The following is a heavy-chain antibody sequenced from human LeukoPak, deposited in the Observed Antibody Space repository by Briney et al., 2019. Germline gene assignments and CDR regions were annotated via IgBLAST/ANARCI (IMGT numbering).Heavy chain of an antibody. V-gene: IGHV3-7*01. D-gene: IGHD4-23*01. CDR1: GFTFSNSW. Sequence: GGSLRLSCAASGFTFSNSWMSWIRQAPGQGLEWVANIKQDGSEKYYVDSVKGRFTISRDNARNSLYLQMNSLRAEDTAVYYCARDLDYGGYSNFDYWGQGTLVTVSS. CDR2: IKQDGSEK. J-gene: IGHJ4*02. CDR3: ARDLDYGGYSNFDY.